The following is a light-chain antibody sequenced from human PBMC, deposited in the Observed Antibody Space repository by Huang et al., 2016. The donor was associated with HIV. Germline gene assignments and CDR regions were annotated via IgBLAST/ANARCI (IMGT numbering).Light chain of an antibody. J-gene: IGKJ3*01. CDR2: GAS. Sequence: EIVMTQSPGTLSVSHGERATLSCRASQSVNNHLAGYQQKPGQAPRLLIYGASTRATGIPARFSVSGSGTEFPLTISSLQSEDFALYYGQQYNNLPLFTFGPGTKVDIE. CDR1: QSVNNH. V-gene: IGKV3D-15*01. CDR3: QQYNNLPLFT.